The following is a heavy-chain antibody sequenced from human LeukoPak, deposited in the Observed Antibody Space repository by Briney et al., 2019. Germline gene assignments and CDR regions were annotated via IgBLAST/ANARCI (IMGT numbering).Heavy chain of an antibody. CDR2: ITISGNTR. CDR3: ARGDPYADL. D-gene: IGHD2-2*01. CDR1: GFSFSTYE. V-gene: IGHV3-48*03. Sequence: GGSLRLSCAASGFSFSTYEMNWVRQAPGKGLEWVSDITISGNTRNYADSVKGRFTTSRDNARNSLYLQMNSLRVEDTAVYYCARGDPYADLWGQGTLVTVAS. J-gene: IGHJ5*02.